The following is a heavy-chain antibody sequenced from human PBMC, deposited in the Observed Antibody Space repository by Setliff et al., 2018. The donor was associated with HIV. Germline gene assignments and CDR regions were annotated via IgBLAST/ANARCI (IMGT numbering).Heavy chain of an antibody. CDR2: LYHAGST. CDR3: ARPVSKYFYGMDV. J-gene: IGHJ6*02. Sequence: SETLSLTCNVSGVSISSHYWSWIRQPPGKGLEWIGTLYHAGSTSYNSSLKSRVTISGDTSKNLFSLKVTSVTAADTAVYYCARPVSKYFYGMDVWGLGTTVTGLL. CDR1: GVSISSHY. V-gene: IGHV4-59*11.